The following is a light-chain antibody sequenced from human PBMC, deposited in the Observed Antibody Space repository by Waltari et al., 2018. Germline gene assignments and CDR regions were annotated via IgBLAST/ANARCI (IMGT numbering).Light chain of an antibody. Sequence: SALTPPRSASGSPGQSVTISCTATSSDVGGYNYVSWYQQHPGKAPKLMIYDVNKRPSGVPDRFSGSKSGNTASLTISGLQAEDEADFYCCSYAGSYILVFGGGTKLTVL. CDR3: CSYAGSYILV. V-gene: IGLV2-11*01. CDR2: DVN. CDR1: SSDVGGYNY. J-gene: IGLJ2*01.